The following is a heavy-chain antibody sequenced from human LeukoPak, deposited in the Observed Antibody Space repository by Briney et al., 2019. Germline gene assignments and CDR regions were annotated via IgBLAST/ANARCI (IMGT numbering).Heavy chain of an antibody. Sequence: VASVTVSCTASGYTFTSYAMHWVRQAPGQRPEWMGWINAGKGNTKYSQKFQGRVTITRDTSASTAYMEVSSLRSEDTAVYHCARTQGVYYGGNSGAFDIWGQGTVVTVSS. J-gene: IGHJ3*02. CDR2: INAGKGNT. CDR1: GYTFTSYA. D-gene: IGHD4-23*01. CDR3: ARTQGVYYGGNSGAFDI. V-gene: IGHV1-3*01.